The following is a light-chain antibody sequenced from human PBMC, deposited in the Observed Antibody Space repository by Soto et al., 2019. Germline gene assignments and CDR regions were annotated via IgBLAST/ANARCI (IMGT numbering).Light chain of an antibody. V-gene: IGKV1-39*01. J-gene: IGKJ2*01. Sequence: DIQMTQSPSSLSASVGDRVTITCRASQSSSNYLNWYQQKPGRAPKLLIYAASNLQSGVPSRFSGSGSGTDFTLTVSSLQPEDFATYYCQQSYRTPYTFGQGTKREIK. CDR3: QQSYRTPYT. CDR2: AAS. CDR1: QSSSNY.